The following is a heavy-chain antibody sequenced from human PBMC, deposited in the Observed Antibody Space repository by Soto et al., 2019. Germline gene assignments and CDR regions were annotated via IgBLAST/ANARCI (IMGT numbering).Heavy chain of an antibody. Sequence: GGSLRLSCAASGFTFSSYAMHWVRQAPGKGLEWVAVISYDGSNKYYADSVKGRFTISRDNSKNTLYLQMNSLRAEDTAVYYCARARMPGIVVVILYFDYWGQGTLVTVSS. J-gene: IGHJ4*02. CDR3: ARARMPGIVVVILYFDY. CDR1: GFTFSSYA. D-gene: IGHD3-22*01. V-gene: IGHV3-30-3*01. CDR2: ISYDGSNK.